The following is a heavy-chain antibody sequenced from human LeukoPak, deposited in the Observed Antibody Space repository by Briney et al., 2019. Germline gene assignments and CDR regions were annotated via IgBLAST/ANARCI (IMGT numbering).Heavy chain of an antibody. CDR2: IYYSGST. CDR3: ARNADVTVASVTFDY. Sequence: PSETLSLTCTVSGGSISSSSYYWGWIRQPPGKGLEWIGSIYYSGSTYHNPSLKSRVTISVDTSKNQFSLRVSFMTAADTAVYFCARNADVTVASVTFDYWGQGTLVTASS. CDR1: GGSISSSSYY. V-gene: IGHV4-39*01. J-gene: IGHJ4*02. D-gene: IGHD6-19*01.